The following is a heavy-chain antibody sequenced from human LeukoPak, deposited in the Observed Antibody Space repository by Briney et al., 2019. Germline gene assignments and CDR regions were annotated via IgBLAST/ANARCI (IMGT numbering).Heavy chain of an antibody. CDR3: AKDRNDESWFDP. J-gene: IGHJ5*02. CDR2: FNGDGSST. V-gene: IGHV3-74*01. D-gene: IGHD1-1*01. Sequence: PWGSLRLSCAASGFTFSSYWMHWVRQAPGKGLVWVSRFNGDGSSTLYADSVKGRFTISRGNAKNSLYLQMNSLRAEDTALYYFAKDRNDESWFDPWGQGTLVTVSS. CDR1: GFTFSSYW.